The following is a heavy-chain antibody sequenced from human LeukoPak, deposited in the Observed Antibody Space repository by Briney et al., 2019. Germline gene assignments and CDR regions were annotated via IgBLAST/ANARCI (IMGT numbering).Heavy chain of an antibody. J-gene: IGHJ4*02. CDR2: IYYSGST. V-gene: IGHV4-59*08. CDR1: GGSISSYY. CDR3: ARHASYSSSWTDFDY. Sequence: SETLSLTCIVSGGSISSYYWSWIRQPPGKGLEWIGYIYYSGSTNYNPSLKSRVTISVDTSKNQFSLKLSSLTAADTAIYYCARHASYSSSWTDFDYWGQGALVTVSP. D-gene: IGHD6-13*01.